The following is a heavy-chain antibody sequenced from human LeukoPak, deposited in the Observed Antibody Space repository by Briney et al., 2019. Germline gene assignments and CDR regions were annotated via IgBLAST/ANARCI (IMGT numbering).Heavy chain of an antibody. Sequence: SETLSLTCTVSGASISSSPYYWGWIRQPPGKRLEWIGEINHSGSTNYNPSLKSRVTISVDTSKNQFSLKLSSVTAADTAVYYCARGGRITMVRGVLDYWGQGTLVTVSS. CDR2: INHSGST. CDR3: ARGGRITMVRGVLDY. V-gene: IGHV4-39*07. CDR1: GASISSSPYY. D-gene: IGHD3-10*01. J-gene: IGHJ4*02.